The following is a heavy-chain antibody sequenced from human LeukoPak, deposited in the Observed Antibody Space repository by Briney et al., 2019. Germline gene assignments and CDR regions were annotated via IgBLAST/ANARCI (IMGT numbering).Heavy chain of an antibody. V-gene: IGHV1-69*13. J-gene: IGHJ6*04. Sequence: SVKVSCKASGGTFSSYAISWGRQAPGQGLEWMGGIIPIFGTANYAQKFQGRVTITADESTSTAYMELGSLRSEDTAVYYCARGLYYYGSGSYYYYYGMDVWGKGTTVTVSS. CDR3: ARGLYYYGSGSYYYYYGMDV. CDR2: IIPIFGTA. CDR1: GGTFSSYA. D-gene: IGHD3-10*01.